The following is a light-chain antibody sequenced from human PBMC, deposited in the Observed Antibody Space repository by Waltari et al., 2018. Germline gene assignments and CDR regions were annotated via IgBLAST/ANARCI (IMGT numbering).Light chain of an antibody. CDR3: QQYYSIPYT. CDR2: WAS. CDR1: QRLLLFSNNEFY. Sequence: DIVMTQSPDYLAVSLGERATINCKSSQRLLLFSNNEFYLAWYQQKPGQSPKLLVHWASTRESGVPDRFSGSGSGREFTLTISSLQAEDVAVYYCQQYYSIPYTFGQGTRLEIK. V-gene: IGKV4-1*01. J-gene: IGKJ2*01.